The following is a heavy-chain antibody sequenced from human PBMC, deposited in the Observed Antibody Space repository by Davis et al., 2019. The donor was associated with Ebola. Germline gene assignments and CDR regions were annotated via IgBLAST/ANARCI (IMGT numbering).Heavy chain of an antibody. CDR1: GFTFSSYA. CDR3: VQDSGWYSGDYYYYGMDV. J-gene: IGHJ6*02. CDR2: ISGSGGST. D-gene: IGHD6-19*01. V-gene: IGHV3-23*01. Sequence: GGSLRFSFAASGFTFSSYAMSWVRQAPGKGLEWVSAISGSGGSTYYADSVKGRFTISRDNSKNPLYLQMNSLRAEDTAVYYCVQDSGWYSGDYYYYGMDVWGQGTTVTVSS.